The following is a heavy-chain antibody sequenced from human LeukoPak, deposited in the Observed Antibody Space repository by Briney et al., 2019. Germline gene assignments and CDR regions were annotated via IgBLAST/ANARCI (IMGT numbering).Heavy chain of an antibody. CDR1: GYTFTSYD. V-gene: IGHV1-69*13. D-gene: IGHD3-22*01. J-gene: IGHJ4*02. CDR2: IIPIFGTA. Sequence: GASVKVSCKASGYTFTSYDINWVRQATGQGLEWMGGIIPIFGTANYAQKFQGRVTITADESTSTAYMELSSLRSEDTAVYYCARGDYYDSSGYYSNWGQGTLVTVSS. CDR3: ARGDYYDSSGYYSN.